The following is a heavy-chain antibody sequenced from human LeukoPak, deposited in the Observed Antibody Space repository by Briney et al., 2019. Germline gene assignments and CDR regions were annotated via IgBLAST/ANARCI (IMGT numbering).Heavy chain of an antibody. Sequence: SETLSLTCTVSGGSISSYYWSWIRQPPGKGLEWIGYIYYSGSTNYNPSLKSRVTIPVDTSKNQFSLKLSSVTAADTAVYYCARLGQQLGWFDPWGQGTLVTVSS. CDR1: GGSISSYY. D-gene: IGHD6-13*01. V-gene: IGHV4-59*01. J-gene: IGHJ5*02. CDR3: ARLGQQLGWFDP. CDR2: IYYSGST.